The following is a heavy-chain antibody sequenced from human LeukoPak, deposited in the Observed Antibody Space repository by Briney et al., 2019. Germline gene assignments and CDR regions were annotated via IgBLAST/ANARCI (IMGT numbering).Heavy chain of an antibody. CDR3: ARLGFRYSSRYFDY. J-gene: IGHJ4*02. CDR2: INPNSGGT. D-gene: IGHD6-13*01. V-gene: IGHV1-2*02. CDR1: GYTFTGYY. Sequence: ASVKVSCKASGYTFTGYYMHWVRQAPGQGLEWMGWINPNSGGTNYAQKFQGRVTMTTDTSTSTAYMELRSLRSDDTAVYYCARLGFRYSSRYFDYWGQGTLVTVSS.